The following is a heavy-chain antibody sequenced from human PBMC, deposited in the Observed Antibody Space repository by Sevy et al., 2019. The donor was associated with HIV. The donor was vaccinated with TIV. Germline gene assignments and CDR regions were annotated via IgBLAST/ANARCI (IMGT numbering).Heavy chain of an antibody. J-gene: IGHJ6*02. CDR2: IYSDGRT. D-gene: IGHD2-15*01. CDR3: TREDIVLGEDNYYGMDV. CDR1: GFSVSSNY. V-gene: IGHV3-53*01. Sequence: GGSLRLSCVVSGFSVSSNYMSWVRQAPGKGLEWVSNIYSDGRTYYEDSVRGRFTITRDTSTNTVYLEMKSRRAEDTAVYYCTREDIVLGEDNYYGMDVWGHGTTVTVSS.